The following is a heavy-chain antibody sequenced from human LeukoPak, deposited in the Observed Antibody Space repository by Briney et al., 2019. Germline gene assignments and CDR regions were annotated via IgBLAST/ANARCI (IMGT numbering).Heavy chain of an antibody. CDR1: GFPFDDKA. D-gene: IGHD3-10*01. J-gene: IGHJ4*02. CDR3: AGDYYGSGSYYKVY. CDR2: ISRNSDST. Sequence: GGSLRLSCAASGFPFDDKAMHWVRQAPGKGLEWVAGISRNSDSTGYADSVKGRFTISRDNAKNSLYLQMNSLRAEDTAVYYCAGDYYGSGSYYKVYWGQGTLVTVSS. V-gene: IGHV3-9*01.